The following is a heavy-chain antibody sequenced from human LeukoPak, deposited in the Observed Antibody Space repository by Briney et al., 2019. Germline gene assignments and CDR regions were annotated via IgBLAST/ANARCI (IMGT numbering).Heavy chain of an antibody. J-gene: IGHJ4*02. CDR3: ARDRYSGYEYYFDY. CDR2: ISTYNGNT. CDR1: DYTFTTYG. Sequence: ASVKVSCKASDYTFTTYGISWVRQAPGQGLEWMGWISTYNGNTNYAQKLQGRVTMTTDTSTSTAYMELRSLRSDDTAVYYCARDRYSGYEYYFDYWGQGTLVTVSS. D-gene: IGHD5-12*01. V-gene: IGHV1-18*01.